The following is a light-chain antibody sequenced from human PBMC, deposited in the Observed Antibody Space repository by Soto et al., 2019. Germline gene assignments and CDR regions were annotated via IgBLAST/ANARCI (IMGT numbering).Light chain of an antibody. Sequence: QSVLTQPASVSGSPGQSITISCTGTSSDVGNYDLVSWYQHHPGKAPRLIIYEDRYRPSGVSNRFSGSRSGDTASLTVSGLLDEDEADYFCCSYVGSNTVIFGGGTKLTVL. CDR2: EDR. CDR1: SSDVGNYDL. J-gene: IGLJ2*01. CDR3: CSYVGSNTVI. V-gene: IGLV2-23*01.